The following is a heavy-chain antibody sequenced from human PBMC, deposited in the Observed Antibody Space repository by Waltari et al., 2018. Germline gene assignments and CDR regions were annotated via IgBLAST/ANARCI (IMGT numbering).Heavy chain of an antibody. Sequence: EVQLVESGGGLIQPGGSLRISCAASGFTVSNNYITWVRQAPGKGLEWVSVIYSGGGTYYAESVRGRFTISRDKVKNTVYLQMNSLRAEDTAVYYCGNIGAFDIWGQGTMVTVSS. V-gene: IGHV3-53*01. J-gene: IGHJ3*02. D-gene: IGHD5-12*01. CDR1: GFTVSNNY. CDR2: IYSGGGT. CDR3: GNIGAFDI.